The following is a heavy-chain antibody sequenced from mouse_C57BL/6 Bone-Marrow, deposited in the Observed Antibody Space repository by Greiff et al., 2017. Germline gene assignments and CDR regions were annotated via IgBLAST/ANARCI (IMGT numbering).Heavy chain of an antibody. CDR3: ARSAYYDYDELLAMDY. J-gene: IGHJ4*01. V-gene: IGHV1-64*01. Sequence: QVQLQQPGAELVKPGASVKLSCKASGYTFTSYWMHWVKQRPGQGLEWIGMIHPNRGSTNYTEKFKSKATLTVDKSSSTAYMQLSSLTSEDSAVYYCARSAYYDYDELLAMDYWGQGTSVTVSS. D-gene: IGHD2-4*01. CDR2: IHPNRGST. CDR1: GYTFTSYW.